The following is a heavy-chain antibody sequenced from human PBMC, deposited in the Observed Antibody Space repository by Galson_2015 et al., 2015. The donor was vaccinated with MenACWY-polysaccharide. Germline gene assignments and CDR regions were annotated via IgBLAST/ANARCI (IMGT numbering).Heavy chain of an antibody. CDR1: EFTFDRHW. CDR2: IKRDGGEK. D-gene: IGHD4-17*01. CDR3: ARGPDYGDRLDFFVS. Sequence: SLRLSCAGYEFTFDRHWMGWVRQVPGKGLEWVANIKRDGGEKYYVDSVKGRFTISRDNSKNSLFLQMGSLRAEDTAIYYCARGPDYGDRLDFFVSWGQGTLVTVSS. J-gene: IGHJ4*02. V-gene: IGHV3-7*03.